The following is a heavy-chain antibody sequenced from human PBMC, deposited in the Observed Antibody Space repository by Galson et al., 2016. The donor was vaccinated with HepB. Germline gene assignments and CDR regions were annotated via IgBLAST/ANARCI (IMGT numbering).Heavy chain of an antibody. CDR2: IWYDGSNK. V-gene: IGHV3-33*01. D-gene: IGHD6-19*01. CDR1: GFTFSSYG. Sequence: SLRLSCAASGFTFSSYGMHWVRQAPGKGLEWVAVIWYDGSNKYYADSVKGRFTISRDNSKNTLYLQMNSLRAEDTAVYYCARELDSSGWYAPDYWGQGTLSPSPQ. J-gene: IGHJ4*02. CDR3: ARELDSSGWYAPDY.